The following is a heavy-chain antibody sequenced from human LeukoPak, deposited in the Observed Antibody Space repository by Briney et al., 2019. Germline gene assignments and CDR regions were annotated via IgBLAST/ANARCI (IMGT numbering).Heavy chain of an antibody. CDR1: GVSIRSSSYH. CDR3: ARVATTYFDY. J-gene: IGHJ4*02. V-gene: IGHV4-39*01. D-gene: IGHD5-12*01. Sequence: SETLSLTCTVSGVSIRSSSYHWGWIRQPPGKGLEWIGSIFYSGSTYYNPSLESRVTISVDTSKDQFSLKLSSVTAADTAVYYCARVATTYFDYWGQGTLVTVSS. CDR2: IFYSGST.